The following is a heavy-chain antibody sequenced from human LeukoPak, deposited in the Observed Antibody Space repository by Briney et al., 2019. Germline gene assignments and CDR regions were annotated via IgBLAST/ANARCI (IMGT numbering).Heavy chain of an antibody. J-gene: IGHJ5*02. CDR2: INHSGST. Sequence: SETLSLTCAAYGGSFSGYYRSWIRQPPGKGLEWIGEINHSGSTNYNPSLKSRVTISVDTSKNQFSLKLSSVTAADTAVYYCASRQLWLRRGWFDPWGQGTLVTVSS. D-gene: IGHD5-18*01. V-gene: IGHV4-34*01. CDR1: GGSFSGYY. CDR3: ASRQLWLRRGWFDP.